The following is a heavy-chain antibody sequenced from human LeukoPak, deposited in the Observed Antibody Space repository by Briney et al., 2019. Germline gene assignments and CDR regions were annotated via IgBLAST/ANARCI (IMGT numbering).Heavy chain of an antibody. Sequence: ASVKVSCKASGYTFTTYAMNWVRQAPGQGLEWMGWINTNTGNPTYAQGFTGRFVFSLDTSVSTAYLQISSLKAEDTAVYYCAGKIAWWALDIWGQGTMVTVSS. J-gene: IGHJ3*02. V-gene: IGHV7-4-1*02. CDR3: AGKIAWWALDI. CDR1: GYTFTTYA. D-gene: IGHD2-8*02. CDR2: INTNTGNP.